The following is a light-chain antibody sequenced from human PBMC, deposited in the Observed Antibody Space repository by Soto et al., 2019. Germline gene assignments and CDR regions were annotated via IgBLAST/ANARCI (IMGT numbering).Light chain of an antibody. CDR2: GAS. Sequence: EIVLTQSPGTLSLSPGEGATLSCRASQSISAGNLAWYQQKPGRAPRLLIYGASSRATGVPDRFSADGSGTDFTLIITTLEPEYVAVYYCQQYGDLPYLYRWSFGQGTKWEV. J-gene: IGKJ1*01. CDR3: QQYGDLPYLYRWS. CDR1: QSISAGN. V-gene: IGKV3-20*01.